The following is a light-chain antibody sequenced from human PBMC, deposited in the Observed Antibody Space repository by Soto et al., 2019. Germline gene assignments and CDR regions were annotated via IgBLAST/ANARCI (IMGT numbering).Light chain of an antibody. V-gene: IGLV7-46*01. Sequence: QAVVTQEPSLTVSPGGTVTLTCGSSTGAVTSGHYPYWFQQRPGQAPKTLIYDANNKYPWTPARFSGSLFGGKATLTLSGAQPEDEAEYYCLLQFSEIRVFGGGTKVTVL. CDR2: DAN. J-gene: IGLJ3*02. CDR3: LLQFSEIRV. CDR1: TGAVTSGHY.